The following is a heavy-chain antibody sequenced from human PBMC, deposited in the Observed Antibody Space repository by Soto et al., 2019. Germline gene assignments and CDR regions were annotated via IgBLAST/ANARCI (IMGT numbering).Heavy chain of an antibody. D-gene: IGHD3-10*01. J-gene: IGHJ4*02. CDR2: INHSGSA. CDR3: ARGLFSGDAYSGGWYDCDY. Sequence: QVQLQQWGAGLLKPSETLSLTCTVYGGSFSDYSWTWIRQPPGKALEWIGQINHSGSANYNPSLMSRVIISGGAPNNQFSLELTSVTAAETAVYSCARGLFSGDAYSGGWYDCDYWGQGTLVTVSS. CDR1: GGSFSDYS. V-gene: IGHV4-34*01.